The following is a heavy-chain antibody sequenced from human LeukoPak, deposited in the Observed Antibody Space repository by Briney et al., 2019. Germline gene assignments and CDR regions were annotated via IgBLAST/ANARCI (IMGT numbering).Heavy chain of an antibody. D-gene: IGHD3-3*01. Sequence: GESLKISCKGSGYSFTSYWIGWVRQMPGKGLEWVGIIYPDDSDARYSPSFQGQVTISADKSINTAYLQWRSLKASDTAVYFCARQRSSFWSGYYYYYHMDVWGKGTTVTVSS. CDR3: ARQRSSFWSGYYYYYHMDV. CDR1: GYSFTSYW. CDR2: IYPDDSDA. V-gene: IGHV5-51*01. J-gene: IGHJ6*03.